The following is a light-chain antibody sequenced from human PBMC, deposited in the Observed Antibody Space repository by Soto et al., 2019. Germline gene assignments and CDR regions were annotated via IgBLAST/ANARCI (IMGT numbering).Light chain of an antibody. J-gene: IGLJ1*01. V-gene: IGLV1-40*01. CDR1: SSNIGAGYD. CDR2: ANT. Sequence: QAVLTQPPSVSGAPRQRVTISCTGSSSNIGAGYDVHWYQRLPGTAPKLLIYANTNRPSGVPDRFSGTKSATSASASLAITGLQAEDGADYYCQSYDSTLSGYVFGTGTKVTLL. CDR3: QSYDSTLSGYV.